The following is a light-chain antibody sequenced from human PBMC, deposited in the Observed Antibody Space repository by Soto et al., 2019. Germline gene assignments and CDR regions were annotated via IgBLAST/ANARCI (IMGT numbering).Light chain of an antibody. CDR2: GAY. V-gene: IGKV3-15*01. CDR1: QSASTN. J-gene: IGKJ5*01. CDR3: KQYSKWPIT. Sequence: EIVLKQSPATLSVSPGESATLSCRASQSASTNLAWYQQKPGQAPSLLIYGAYTRASGIQARFSGSGSGTEFTLTIRSLMSDDFAVYYCKQYSKWPITFGQGTRLEIK.